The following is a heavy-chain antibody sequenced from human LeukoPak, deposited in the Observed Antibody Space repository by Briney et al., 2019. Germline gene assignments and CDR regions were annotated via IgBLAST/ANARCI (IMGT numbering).Heavy chain of an antibody. V-gene: IGHV3-30*04. CDR1: GFTFSSYA. CDR3: ASRGVRGVISLGHDY. D-gene: IGHD3-10*01. CDR2: ISYDGSNK. J-gene: IGHJ4*02. Sequence: GRSLRLSCAASGFTFSSYAMHWVRQAPGKGLEWVAVISYDGSNKYYADSVKGRFTISRDNSKNTLYLQMNSLRAEDTAVYYCASRGVRGVISLGHDYWGQGTLVTVSS.